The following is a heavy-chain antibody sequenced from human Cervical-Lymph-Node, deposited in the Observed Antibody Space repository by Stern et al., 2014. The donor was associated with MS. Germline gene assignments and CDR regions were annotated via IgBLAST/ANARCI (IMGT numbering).Heavy chain of an antibody. CDR3: ARDSSSWYAIDY. CDR1: GFTFSSYS. J-gene: IGHJ4*02. V-gene: IGHV3-21*01. CDR2: ISSSSSYI. D-gene: IGHD6-13*01. Sequence: EVQLVESGGGLVKPGGSLRLSCAASGFTFSSYSMNWVRQAPGKGLEWVSSISSSSSYIYYADSVKGRFTISRDNAKNSLYLQMNSLRAEDTAVNYCARDSSSWYAIDYWGQGTLVTVSS.